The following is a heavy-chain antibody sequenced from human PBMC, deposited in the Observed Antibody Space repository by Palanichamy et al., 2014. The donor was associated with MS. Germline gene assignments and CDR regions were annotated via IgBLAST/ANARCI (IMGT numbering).Heavy chain of an antibody. CDR2: INTSGGSA. D-gene: IGHD2-21*02. V-gene: IGHV1-46*01. Sequence: GIINTSGGSANYAQKFQGRVAMTRDTSTSTVYMYLGSLTSEDTAVYYCARGKYGDCIDYVGQGTLVTVSS. J-gene: IGHJ4*02. CDR3: ARGKYGDCIDY.